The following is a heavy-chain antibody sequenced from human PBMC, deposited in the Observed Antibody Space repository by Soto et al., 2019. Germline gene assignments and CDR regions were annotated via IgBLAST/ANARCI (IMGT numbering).Heavy chain of an antibody. CDR2: IIPIFGTA. D-gene: IGHD2-2*01. CDR3: ARGELGYCSSTSCQNADYYYYYGMDV. Sequence: ASVKVSCKASGGTFSSYAISWVRQAPGQGPEWMGGIIPIFGTANYAQKFQGRVTITADESTSTAYMELSSLRSEDTAVYYCARGELGYCSSTSCQNADYYYYYGMDVWGQGXTVTVYS. J-gene: IGHJ6*02. CDR1: GGTFSSYA. V-gene: IGHV1-69*13.